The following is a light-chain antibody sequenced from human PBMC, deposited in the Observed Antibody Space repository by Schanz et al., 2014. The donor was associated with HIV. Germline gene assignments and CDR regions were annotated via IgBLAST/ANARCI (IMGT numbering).Light chain of an antibody. CDR3: ATWDDSLDGWV. CDR2: GDN. V-gene: IGLV1-40*01. CDR1: SSNIGAGFD. J-gene: IGLJ3*02. Sequence: QSVLTQPPSLSGAPGQWVTVSCSGGSSNIGAGFDVHWYQQLPGTAPKLLIYGDNSRPSGVPDRFSGSKSGTSASLAISGLQSDDEADYYCATWDDSLDGWVFGGGTKLTVL.